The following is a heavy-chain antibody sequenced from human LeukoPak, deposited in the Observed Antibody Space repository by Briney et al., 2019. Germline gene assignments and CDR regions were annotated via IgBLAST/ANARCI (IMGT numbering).Heavy chain of an antibody. CDR3: AREGAVAGMDYYYGMDV. Sequence: ASVKVSCKASGYTFTSYGISWVQQAPGQGLEWMGWISAYNGNTNYAQKLQGRVTMTTDTSTSTAYMELRSLRSDDTAVYYCAREGAVAGMDYYYGMDVWGQGTTVTVSS. D-gene: IGHD6-19*01. CDR2: ISAYNGNT. V-gene: IGHV1-18*01. CDR1: GYTFTSYG. J-gene: IGHJ6*02.